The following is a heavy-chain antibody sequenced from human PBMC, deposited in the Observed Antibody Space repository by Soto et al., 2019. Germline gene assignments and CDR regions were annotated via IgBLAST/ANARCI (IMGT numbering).Heavy chain of an antibody. CDR1: GFTFSDNY. CDR3: VKNYNSGYDK. J-gene: IGHJ4*02. D-gene: IGHD5-12*01. CDR2: ISSSGSSI. V-gene: IGHV3-11*01. Sequence: LRLSCAASGFTFSDNYMSWIRQAPGKGLEWVSYISSSGSSIYYADSVKGRFTISRDNAKNSLFLQMNSLRAEDTAVYYCVKNYNSGYDKWGQGTLVTVSS.